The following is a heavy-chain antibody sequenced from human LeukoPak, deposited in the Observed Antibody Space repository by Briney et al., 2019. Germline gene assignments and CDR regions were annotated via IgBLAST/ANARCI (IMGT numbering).Heavy chain of an antibody. D-gene: IGHD1-26*01. Sequence: ASVKVSCKASGGTFSSYAISWVRQAPGQGLEWMGGIIPIFGTANYAQKFQGRVTITTDESTSTAYMELSSLRSEDTAVYYCARVGATTPHFDYWGQGTLVTVSS. J-gene: IGHJ4*02. CDR3: ARVGATTPHFDY. CDR2: IIPIFGTA. V-gene: IGHV1-69*05. CDR1: GGTFSSYA.